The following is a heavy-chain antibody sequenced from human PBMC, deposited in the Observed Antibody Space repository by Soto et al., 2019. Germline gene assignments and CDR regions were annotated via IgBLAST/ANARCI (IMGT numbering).Heavy chain of an antibody. CDR1: GFTFSSYA. V-gene: IGHV3-23*01. CDR3: AKRGDYCSGGSCYSSDYYYYYMDV. J-gene: IGHJ6*03. Sequence: GGSLRLSCAASGFTFSSYAMSWVRQAPGKGLEWVSAISGSGGSTYYADSVKGRFTISRDNSKNTLYLQMNSLRAEDTAVYYCAKRGDYCSGGSCYSSDYYYYYMDVWGKGTTVTVSS. D-gene: IGHD2-15*01. CDR2: ISGSGGST.